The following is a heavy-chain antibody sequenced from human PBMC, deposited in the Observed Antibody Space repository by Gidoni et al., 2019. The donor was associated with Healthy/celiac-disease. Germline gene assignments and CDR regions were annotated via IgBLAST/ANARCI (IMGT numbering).Heavy chain of an antibody. Sequence: QVQLVQPAAEVKKPGASVKVPCKASGYTFTSYGIRWVRQAPGQGLEWMGWISAYNGNTNHAQKLQGRVTMTTDTSTSKAYMELRSLRSDDTAVYYCARDGSSWRTYAYFDYWGQGTLVTVSS. CDR1: GYTFTSYG. D-gene: IGHD6-13*01. CDR2: ISAYNGNT. CDR3: ARDGSSWRTYAYFDY. J-gene: IGHJ4*02. V-gene: IGHV1-18*01.